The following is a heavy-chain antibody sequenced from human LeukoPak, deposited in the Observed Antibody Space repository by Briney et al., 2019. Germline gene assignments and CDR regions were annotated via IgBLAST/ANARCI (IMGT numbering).Heavy chain of an antibody. J-gene: IGHJ5*02. CDR3: ANARYLDWFDP. D-gene: IGHD2/OR15-2a*01. V-gene: IGHV3-48*04. CDR1: GFTFSTYS. Sequence: GGSLRLSCVASGFTFSTYSMNWVRQAPGKGLEWVSYISGTSNTIYYADSVKGRFTISRDNAKNSLYLQMNSLRAEDTAVYYCANARYLDWFDPWGQGTLVTVSS. CDR2: ISGTSNTI.